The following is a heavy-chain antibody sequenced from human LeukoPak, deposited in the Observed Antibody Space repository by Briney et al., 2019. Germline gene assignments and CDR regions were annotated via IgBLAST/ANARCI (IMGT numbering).Heavy chain of an antibody. D-gene: IGHD1-14*01. V-gene: IGHV1-58*02. CDR1: GFTFTTSA. J-gene: IGHJ4*02. Sequence: GTSVKVSCKASGFTFTTSAMQWVRKARGERLEWLGWIVVGSGNTNYAQKFQERVTITRDMSTSTAYMELSSLRSEDTAVYYCAAGTGNYLTSLNYWGQGTLVTVSS. CDR3: AAGTGNYLTSLNY. CDR2: IVVGSGNT.